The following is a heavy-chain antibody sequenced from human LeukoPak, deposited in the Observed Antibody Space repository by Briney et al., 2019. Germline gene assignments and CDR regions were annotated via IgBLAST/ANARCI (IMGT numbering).Heavy chain of an antibody. CDR3: TRQLSGSYYDY. CDR1: GYRFTNYW. Sequence: GESLKISCKASGYRFTNYWIGWVRQMPGKGLEWMGIIYPGDSDTRYSPSFQGQVTISADKSITTAYLQWSSLKASDTAMYYCTRQLSGSYYDYWGQGTLVTVSS. CDR2: IYPGDSDT. V-gene: IGHV5-51*01. J-gene: IGHJ4*02. D-gene: IGHD3-10*01.